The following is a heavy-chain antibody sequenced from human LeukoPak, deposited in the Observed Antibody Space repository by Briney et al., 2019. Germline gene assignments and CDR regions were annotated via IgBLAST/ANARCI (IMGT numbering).Heavy chain of an antibody. V-gene: IGHV3-23*01. J-gene: IGHJ4*02. Sequence: QTGGSLRLSCAASGFSFAIYAMSCVREAPGEGLECVSAISGRGGSTYYADSVKGWFTISRDNSKNTLYLQMNSLRAEDTAVYYCAKDRCSGWPQFDYWGQGTLVTVSS. CDR1: GFSFAIYA. CDR3: AKDRCSGWPQFDY. D-gene: IGHD6-19*01. CDR2: ISGRGGST.